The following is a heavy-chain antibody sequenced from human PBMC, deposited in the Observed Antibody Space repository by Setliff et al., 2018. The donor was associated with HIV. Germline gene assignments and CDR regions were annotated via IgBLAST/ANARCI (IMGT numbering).Heavy chain of an antibody. V-gene: IGHV5-51*01. D-gene: IGHD3-3*01. Sequence: HGESLKISCKGSGYSFSSHWIAWVRQMPGKGLEWMGIIYPGDSDTRYSPSFQGQVTISADKSISTAYVQWSGLKASDTAIYYCARRPYYDSWSGHQAFDVWGQGTMVTVSS. CDR1: GYSFSSHW. CDR2: IYPGDSDT. CDR3: ARRPYYDSWSGHQAFDV. J-gene: IGHJ3*01.